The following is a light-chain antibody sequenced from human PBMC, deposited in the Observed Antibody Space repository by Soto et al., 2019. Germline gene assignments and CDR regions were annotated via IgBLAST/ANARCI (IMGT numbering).Light chain of an antibody. V-gene: IGKV3-20*01. J-gene: IGKJ1*01. CDR2: GAS. Sequence: ELVLSQSPGTLSLSPGEGAALSCRASQSLSSNSLAWYQHKPGQAPRLLIYGASSKATGVPDRFYGTGSGTDFTLTISRLEPEDFAVYYCQQYSSSPQTFGQGTKV. CDR1: QSLSSNS. CDR3: QQYSSSPQT.